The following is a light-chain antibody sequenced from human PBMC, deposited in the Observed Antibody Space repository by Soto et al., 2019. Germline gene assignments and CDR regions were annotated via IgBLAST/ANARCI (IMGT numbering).Light chain of an antibody. CDR2: EES. V-gene: IGKV3-15*01. J-gene: IGKJ1*01. CDR1: QSVRSN. Sequence: IMMTQSPATLSVAPGERVALSCRASQSVRSNLAWYQQKPGQAPRLLIYEESPRATSVPARFSGSGPGTEFTLTISSLQSEDFAVYYCQQYNSGGTFGQGTKVEIK. CDR3: QQYNSGGT.